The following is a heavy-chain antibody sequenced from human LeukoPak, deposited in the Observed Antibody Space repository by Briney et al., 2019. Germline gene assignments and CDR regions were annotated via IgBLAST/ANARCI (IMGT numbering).Heavy chain of an antibody. CDR1: GFTFSSYA. V-gene: IGHV3-30*04. CDR2: ISYDGSNK. CDR3: AKNLYYYGSGSDSPFDY. D-gene: IGHD3-10*01. J-gene: IGHJ4*02. Sequence: GGSLRLSCAASGFTFSSYAMHWVRQAPGKGLEWMSVISYDGSNKYFADSVKGRFTISRDNSKNTLYLQMNSLRAEDTAVYYCAKNLYYYGSGSDSPFDYWGQGTLVTVSS.